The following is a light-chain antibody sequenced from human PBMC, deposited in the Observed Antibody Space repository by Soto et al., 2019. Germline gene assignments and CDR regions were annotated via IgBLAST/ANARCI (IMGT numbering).Light chain of an antibody. CDR3: QQYKNWPPLT. V-gene: IGKV3D-15*01. CDR2: GAS. CDR1: QSVSSN. Sequence: EIVMTQSPATLSVSPGERATLSCRASQSVSSNLAWYQQKPGQAPRLLIYGASIRATGIPARFSGSGPGTEFTLTISSLQSEDFAVYYCQQYKNWPPLTFGGGTKVEIK. J-gene: IGKJ4*01.